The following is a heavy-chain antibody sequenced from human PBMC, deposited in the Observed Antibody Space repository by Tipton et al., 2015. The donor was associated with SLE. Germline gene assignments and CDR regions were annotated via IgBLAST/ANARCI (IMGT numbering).Heavy chain of an antibody. CDR1: GYTFISHG. J-gene: IGHJ4*02. V-gene: IGHV1-18*01. CDR2: ISAYNGNT. D-gene: IGHD5-24*01. Sequence: QSGAEVKKPGASVKVSCKASGYTFISHGISWVRQAPGQGFEWMGWISAYNGNTNYAQNLQGRVTMTTDTSTSTVYMELRSLRSDDTAVYYCARDGTSRDGYNYGYWGQGTLVTVSS. CDR3: ARDGTSRDGYNYGY.